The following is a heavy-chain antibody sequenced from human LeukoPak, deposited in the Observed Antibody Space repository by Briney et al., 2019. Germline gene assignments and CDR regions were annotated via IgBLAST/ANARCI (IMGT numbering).Heavy chain of an antibody. J-gene: IGHJ5*02. Sequence: PSESLSLTCAVSGGSISSNSYYWGWIRQPPGKGLEWIGSIYYSGSTNYNTSLKSRVTISVETSKNQFSLKLKSVTAADTAVYYCARGGYYGSGNDFRFDPWGQGTLVTVSS. CDR3: ARGGYYGSGNDFRFDP. CDR2: IYYSGST. V-gene: IGHV4-39*07. CDR1: GGSISSNSYY. D-gene: IGHD3-10*01.